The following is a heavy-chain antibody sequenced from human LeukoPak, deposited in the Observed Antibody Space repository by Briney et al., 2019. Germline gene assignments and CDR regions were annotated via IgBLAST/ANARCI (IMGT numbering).Heavy chain of an antibody. J-gene: IGHJ4*02. Sequence: GRTLSLSCAASGVTFSSYSTSCVRPAPGKGREWGSAITGSGGSTYYADSVKGRFTNSRDHAKNTLYLEMSSLRVEDAAVYDCARELRGLYYYDSSGYETSNFVYWGQGTLVTVSS. D-gene: IGHD3-22*01. CDR2: ITGSGGST. V-gene: IGHV3-23*01. CDR3: ARELRGLYYYDSSGYETSNFVY. CDR1: GVTFSSYS.